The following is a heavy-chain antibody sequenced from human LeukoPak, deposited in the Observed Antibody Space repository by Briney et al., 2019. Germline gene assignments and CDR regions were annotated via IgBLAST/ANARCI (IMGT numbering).Heavy chain of an antibody. Sequence: GASVKVSCKASGYTFTSYYMHWVRQAPRQGLEWMGIINPSGGSTSYAQKFQGRVTMTRDMSTSTVYTELSSLRSEDTAVYYCARSSYYYGSSGYYYPDWGQGTLVTVSS. D-gene: IGHD3-22*01. J-gene: IGHJ4*02. V-gene: IGHV1-46*01. CDR2: INPSGGST. CDR1: GYTFTSYY. CDR3: ARSSYYYGSSGYYYPD.